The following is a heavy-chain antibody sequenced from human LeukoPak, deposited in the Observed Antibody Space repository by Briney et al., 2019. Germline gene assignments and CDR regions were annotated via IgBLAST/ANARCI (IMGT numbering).Heavy chain of an antibody. V-gene: IGHV3-48*04. CDR1: GFAFSSYD. CDR3: ARDWRD. D-gene: IGHD3-3*01. J-gene: IGHJ4*02. CDR2: ISSSSRST. Sequence: PGGSLRLSCAASGFAFSSYDMNRVRQAPGKGLEWVSDISSSSRSTYYADSVKGGFTISRDNAKNSLYLQMNSLGAEDTAVYYCARDWRDWGQGTLVTVSS.